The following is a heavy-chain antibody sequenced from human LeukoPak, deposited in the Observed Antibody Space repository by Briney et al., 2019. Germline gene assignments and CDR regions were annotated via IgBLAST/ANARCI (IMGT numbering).Heavy chain of an antibody. CDR3: AKVAPVPGYSSGWYYFDY. D-gene: IGHD6-19*01. CDR2: ISGSGGST. V-gene: IGHV3-23*01. Sequence: PGGSLRLSCAASGFTFSSYAMSWVRQAPGKGLEWVSAISGSGGSTYYADSVKGRFTISRDNSKNTLYLQMNSLRAEDTAVYYCAKVAPVPGYSSGWYYFDYWGQGTLVTVSS. CDR1: GFTFSSYA. J-gene: IGHJ4*02.